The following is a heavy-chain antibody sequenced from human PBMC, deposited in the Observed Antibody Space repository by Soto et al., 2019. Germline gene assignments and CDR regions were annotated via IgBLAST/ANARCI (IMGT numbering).Heavy chain of an antibody. D-gene: IGHD5-18*01. J-gene: IGHJ4*02. V-gene: IGHV1-18*01. CDR2: ISAYNGNT. CDR3: ARVSRRGYSYGYGFDY. CDR1: GYTFTSYG. Sequence: ASVKVSCKASGYTFTSYGISWVRQAPGQGLEWMGWISAYNGNTNYAQKLQGRVTMTTDTSTSTAYMELRSLRSDDTAVYYCARVSRRGYSYGYGFDYWGQGTLVTVSS.